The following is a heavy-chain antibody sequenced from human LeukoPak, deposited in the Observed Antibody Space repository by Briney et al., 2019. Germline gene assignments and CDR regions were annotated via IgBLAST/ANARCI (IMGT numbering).Heavy chain of an antibody. CDR2: IKQDGSEK. V-gene: IGHV3-7*01. D-gene: IGHD6-19*01. Sequence: GGSLRLSCSASGFTFSSYWMSWVRQAPGKGLEWVANIKQDGSEKYYVDSVKGRFTISRDNAKNSLYLQMNSLRAEDTAVYYCARSHHYSSGWYSGFDYWGQGTLVTVSS. J-gene: IGHJ4*02. CDR3: ARSHHYSSGWYSGFDY. CDR1: GFTFSSYW.